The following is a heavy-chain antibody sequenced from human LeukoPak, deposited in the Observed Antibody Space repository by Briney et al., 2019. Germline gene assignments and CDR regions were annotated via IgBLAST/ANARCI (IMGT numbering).Heavy chain of an antibody. Sequence: ASVKVSCKAPGYTFTGYYMHWVRQAPGQGLEWMGWINPNSGGTNYAQKFQGRVTMTRDTSISTAYMELSRLRSDDTAVYYCARGGTYSSSWTWDYWGQGTLVTVSS. V-gene: IGHV1-2*02. CDR2: INPNSGGT. J-gene: IGHJ4*02. CDR1: GYTFTGYY. D-gene: IGHD6-13*01. CDR3: ARGGTYSSSWTWDY.